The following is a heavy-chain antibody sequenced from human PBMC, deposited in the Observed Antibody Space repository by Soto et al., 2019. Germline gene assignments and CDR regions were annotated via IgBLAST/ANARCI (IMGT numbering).Heavy chain of an antibody. D-gene: IGHD3-22*01. V-gene: IGHV4-30-4*01. CDR2: IHSSGSI. CDR1: GGSISRDDYY. CDR3: ARDLDGLHDDTSGPFPRPG. J-gene: IGHJ1*01. Sequence: SETLSLTCTVSGGSISRDDYYWSWIRQAPGRGLEWIGYIHSSGSIYYNPSLKSRATMSIDTAGNQFSMKVSSVTVADTAVYYCARDLDGLHDDTSGPFPRPGWGQGTLVTVSS.